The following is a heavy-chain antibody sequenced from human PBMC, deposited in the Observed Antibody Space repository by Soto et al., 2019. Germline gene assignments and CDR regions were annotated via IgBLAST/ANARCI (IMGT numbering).Heavy chain of an antibody. CDR2: ISGSGGST. CDR3: AKDREWESYILGAFDI. V-gene: IGHV3-23*01. CDR1: GFTFSSYA. J-gene: IGHJ3*02. D-gene: IGHD1-26*01. Sequence: GGSLRLSCAASGFTFSSYAMSWVRQAPGKGLEWVSAISGSGGSTYYADSVKGRFTISRDNSKNTLYLQMNSLRAEDTAVYYCAKDREWESYILGAFDIWGQGTMVT.